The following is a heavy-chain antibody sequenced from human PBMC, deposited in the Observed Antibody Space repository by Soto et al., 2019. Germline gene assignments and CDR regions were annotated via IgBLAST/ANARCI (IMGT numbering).Heavy chain of an antibody. V-gene: IGHV1-18*01. J-gene: IGHJ6*02. CDR1: GYTFTSYG. CDR3: ARVAVAGFLSAELDV. CDR2: ISAYNGNT. D-gene: IGHD6-19*01. Sequence: QVQLVQSGAEGKKPGASVKVSCKASGYTFTSYGISWVRQAPGQGLEWMGWISAYNGNTNYAQKLQGRVTLTTGTSTNTAYMELRSLRSDDTAVYYCARVAVAGFLSAELDVWGQGTTVTVSS.